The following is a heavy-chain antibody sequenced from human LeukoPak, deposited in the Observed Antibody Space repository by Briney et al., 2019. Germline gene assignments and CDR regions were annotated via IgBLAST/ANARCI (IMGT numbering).Heavy chain of an antibody. V-gene: IGHV3-23*01. CDR1: GITFSNAW. CDR3: AKDRVGGSCYFDY. J-gene: IGHJ4*02. CDR2: ISGSGGST. D-gene: IGHD2-15*01. Sequence: PGGSLRLSCAAPGITFSNAWMSWVRQAPGKGLEWVSAISGSGGSTYYADSVKGRFTISRDNSKNTLYLQMNSLRAEDTAVYYCAKDRVGGSCYFDYWGQGTLVTVSS.